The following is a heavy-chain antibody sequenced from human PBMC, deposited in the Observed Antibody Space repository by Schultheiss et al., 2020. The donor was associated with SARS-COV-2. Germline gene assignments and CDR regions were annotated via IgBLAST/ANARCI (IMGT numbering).Heavy chain of an antibody. V-gene: IGHV4-39*07. CDR1: GGSISSSSYY. CDR2: IYHSGST. D-gene: IGHD2-15*01. J-gene: IGHJ5*02. CDR3: ARGSKLTQWSRWFDP. Sequence: SETLSLTCTVSGGSISSSSYYWGWIRQPPGKGLEWIGSIYHSGSTNYNPSLKSRVTISVDTSKNQFSLKLSSVTAADTAVYYCARGSKLTQWSRWFDPWGQGTLVTVSS.